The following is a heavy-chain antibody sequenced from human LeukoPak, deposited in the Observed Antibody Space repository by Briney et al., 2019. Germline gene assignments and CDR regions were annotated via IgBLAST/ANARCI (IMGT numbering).Heavy chain of an antibody. V-gene: IGHV4-30-2*01. D-gene: IGHD6-19*01. CDR2: IYHSGGT. Sequence: SQTLSLTCAVSGGSLSRGGYSGSWIRQPPGKCLEWIGYIYHSGGTYYNPSLKSRVTISVDRSKNQFSLKLSSVTAADTAVYYCAREGADSGCIDYWGQGTLVTVSS. CDR3: AREGADSGCIDY. J-gene: IGHJ4*02. CDR1: GGSLSRGGYS.